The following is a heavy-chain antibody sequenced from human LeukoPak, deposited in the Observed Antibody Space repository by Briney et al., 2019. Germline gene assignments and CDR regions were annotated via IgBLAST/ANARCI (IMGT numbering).Heavy chain of an antibody. CDR3: ATSRRTTVVTPSSAFDI. V-gene: IGHV4-59*01. J-gene: IGHJ3*02. CDR2: IYYSGST. Sequence: SETLSLTCTVSGGSISSYYWSWIRQPPGKGLESIGYIYYSGSTNYNPSLKSRVTISVDTSKNQFSLKLSSVTAADTAVYYCATSRRTTVVTPSSAFDIWGQGTMVTVSS. CDR1: GGSISSYY. D-gene: IGHD4-23*01.